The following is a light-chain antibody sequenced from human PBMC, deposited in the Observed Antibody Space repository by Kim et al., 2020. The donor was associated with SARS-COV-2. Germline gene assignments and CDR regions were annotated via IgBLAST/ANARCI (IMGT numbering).Light chain of an antibody. CDR2: PNN. CDR1: RMREIY. Sequence: QTASNNCAGYRMREIYVTWHQQRPCKSPVVVIYPNNHPPSGIPERFTGSNSGNTATLTISGTQAMDEADYYFQAWNSSTHNYVFGAGTKVTVL. CDR3: QAWNSSTHNYV. J-gene: IGLJ1*01. V-gene: IGLV3-1*01.